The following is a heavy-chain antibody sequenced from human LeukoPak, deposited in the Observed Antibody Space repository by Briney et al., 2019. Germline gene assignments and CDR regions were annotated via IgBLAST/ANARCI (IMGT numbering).Heavy chain of an antibody. CDR1: ACTFSSYA. CDR3: ARAILSPNYSSGWYGWFDP. D-gene: IGHD6-19*01. V-gene: IGHV1-69*05. Sequence: ASVKVSCKASACTFSSYAISWVRQPPGQGLEWMGRIILIFGTANYAHTCKGRVTITTDESTSTPHIELNSLRSEDTAVYYCARAILSPNYSSGWYGWFDPWGQGTLVTVSS. CDR2: IILIFGTA. J-gene: IGHJ5*02.